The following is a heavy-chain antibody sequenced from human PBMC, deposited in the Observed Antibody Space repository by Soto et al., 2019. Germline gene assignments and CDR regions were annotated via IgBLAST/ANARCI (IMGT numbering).Heavy chain of an antibody. Sequence: SETLTLTCTVSGGSISTYYWSWIRQPPGKGLEYIGYIYYSGSTYYNPSLKSRFTISVATSKNQFSLKLSSVTAADTAMYYCAGGGRSFWSGYYDSWGQGSLVTVSS. J-gene: IGHJ5*01. V-gene: IGHV4-59*01. CDR2: IYYSGST. CDR1: GGSISTYY. CDR3: AGGGRSFWSGYYDS. D-gene: IGHD3-3*01.